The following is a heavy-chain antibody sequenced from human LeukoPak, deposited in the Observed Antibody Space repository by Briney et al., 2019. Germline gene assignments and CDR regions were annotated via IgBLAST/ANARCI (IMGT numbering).Heavy chain of an antibody. J-gene: IGHJ4*02. CDR3: ARASGWYPFDY. CDR2: IYYSGST. CDR1: GGSISSSSYY. V-gene: IGHV4-39*07. D-gene: IGHD6-19*01. Sequence: PSETLSLTCTVSGGSISSSSYYWGWIRQPPGKGLEWIGSIYYSGSTYYKPSLKSRVTISVDKSKNQFSLKLSSVTAADTAVYYCARASGWYPFDYWGQGTLVTVSS.